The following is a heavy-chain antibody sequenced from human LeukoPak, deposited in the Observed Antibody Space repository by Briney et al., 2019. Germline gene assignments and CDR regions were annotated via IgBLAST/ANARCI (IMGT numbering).Heavy chain of an antibody. CDR2: ISAYNGNT. CDR1: GYTFTSYG. CDR3: ARVDWLNSEVDY. D-gene: IGHD3-9*01. Sequence: ASVKVSCKASGYTFTSYGISWVRQALGQGLEWMGWISAYNGNTNYAQKLQGRVTMTTDTSTSTAYMELRSLRSDDTAVYYCARVDWLNSEVDYWGQGTLVTVSS. J-gene: IGHJ4*02. V-gene: IGHV1-18*04.